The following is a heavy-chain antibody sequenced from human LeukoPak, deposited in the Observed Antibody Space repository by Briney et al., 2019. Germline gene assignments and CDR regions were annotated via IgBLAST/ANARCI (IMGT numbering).Heavy chain of an antibody. D-gene: IGHD3-10*01. CDR1: GGSISSGGYS. CDR2: IYHSGST. Sequence: SETLSLTCAVSGGSISSGGYSWSWIRQPPGKGLEWIGYIYHSGSTYYNPSLKSRVTISVDRSKNQFSLKLSSVTAADTAVYYCARGAKRITMVRGSKGHFDYWGQGTLVTVS. V-gene: IGHV4-30-2*01. CDR3: ARGAKRITMVRGSKGHFDY. J-gene: IGHJ4*02.